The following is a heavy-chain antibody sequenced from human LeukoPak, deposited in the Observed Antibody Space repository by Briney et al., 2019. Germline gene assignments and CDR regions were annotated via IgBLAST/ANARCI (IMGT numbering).Heavy chain of an antibody. CDR2: IYPGDSDT. CDR3: ARSPGIVVTATRRAYNWFDP. CDR1: GYSFTIYW. J-gene: IGHJ5*02. V-gene: IGHV5-51*01. Sequence: PGESLKISCKASGYSFTIYWIAWVRQMPGKGLEWMGIIYPGDSDTRYSPSFQGQVTISADKSISTAYLQWSSLKASDTAIYYCARSPGIVVTATRRAYNWFDPWGQGTLVTVSS. D-gene: IGHD6-19*01.